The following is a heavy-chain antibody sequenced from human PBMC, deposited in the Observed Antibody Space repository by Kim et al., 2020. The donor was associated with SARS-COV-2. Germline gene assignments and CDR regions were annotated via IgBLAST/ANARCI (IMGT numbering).Heavy chain of an antibody. J-gene: IGHJ3*01. CDR2: T. V-gene: IGHV1-2*02. D-gene: IGHD6-19*01. Sequence: TNYAQKFQGRVTLTRDLSINTAYMELSSLKSDDTSVYYCAREFSSWSAFDFWGQGTMVAVSS. CDR3: AREFSSWSAFDF.